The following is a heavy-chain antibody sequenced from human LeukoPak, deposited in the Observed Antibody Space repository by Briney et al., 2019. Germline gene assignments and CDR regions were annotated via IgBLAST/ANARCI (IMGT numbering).Heavy chain of an antibody. Sequence: GRSLRLSCAASGFTFSSYGMHWVRQAPGKGLEWVAVIWYDGRNKYYADSVNGRFTISRDNSKNTLYLQMNSLRAEDTAVYYCASDYYDSSGLLDDAFDIWGEGTMVTVSS. J-gene: IGHJ3*02. D-gene: IGHD3-22*01. CDR3: ASDYYDSSGLLDDAFDI. CDR2: IWYDGRNK. V-gene: IGHV3-33*01. CDR1: GFTFSSYG.